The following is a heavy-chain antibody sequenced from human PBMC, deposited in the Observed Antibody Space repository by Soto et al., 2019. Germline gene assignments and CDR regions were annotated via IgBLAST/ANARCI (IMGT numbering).Heavy chain of an antibody. V-gene: IGHV3-21*01. CDR2: ISGSSSYI. CDR3: ARDYYDSSGYAAFLDY. Sequence: GGSLRLSCAASGFTFSSYSMNWVRQAPGKGLEWVSSISGSSSYIYYADSVKGRFTISRDNAKNSLYLQVNSLRAEDTAVYYCARDYYDSSGYAAFLDYWGQGTLVTVSS. J-gene: IGHJ4*02. CDR1: GFTFSSYS. D-gene: IGHD3-22*01.